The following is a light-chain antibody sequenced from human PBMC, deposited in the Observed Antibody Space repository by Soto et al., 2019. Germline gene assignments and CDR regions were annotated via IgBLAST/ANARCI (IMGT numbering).Light chain of an antibody. CDR2: GAS. J-gene: IGKJ2*01. CDR1: QRVSSSY. V-gene: IGKV3-20*01. Sequence: EIVLTQSPGTLSLSPGERATLSCRASQRVSSSYLAWYQQKPGQAPRLLIYGASTRATGIPDRFSGSGSGTDFTLTISRLEPGDFAVYFCQRYGSSPPFTFGQGTKVEI. CDR3: QRYGSSPPFT.